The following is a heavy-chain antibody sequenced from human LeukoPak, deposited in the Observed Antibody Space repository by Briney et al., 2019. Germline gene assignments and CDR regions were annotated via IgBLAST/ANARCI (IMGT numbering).Heavy chain of an antibody. CDR1: GGTFSSYA. V-gene: IGHV1-69*04. J-gene: IGHJ4*02. CDR3: ARGESGYAFDY. CDR2: IIPILGIA. D-gene: IGHD3-3*01. Sequence: SVKVSCKASGGTFSSYAISWVRQAPGQGLEWMGRIIPILGIANYAQKFQGRVTITADKSTSTAYMELSSLRSEDTAVYYCARGESGYAFDYWGQGTLATVSS.